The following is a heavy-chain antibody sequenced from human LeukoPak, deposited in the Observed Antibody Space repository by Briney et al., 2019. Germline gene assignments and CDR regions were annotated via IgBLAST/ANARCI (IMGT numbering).Heavy chain of an antibody. CDR2: INTDGTVT. Sequence: GSLRLSCAASGFNFSKYRMLLVRQASGEGLESLSRINTDGTVTTYADSVKGRFTVSRDNADNTMFLQMNSVRDEDTAVYYCATKQWLAPPPDSWGQGTPVTVSS. CDR3: ATKQWLAPPPDS. D-gene: IGHD6-19*01. J-gene: IGHJ4*02. V-gene: IGHV3-74*01. CDR1: GFNFSKYR.